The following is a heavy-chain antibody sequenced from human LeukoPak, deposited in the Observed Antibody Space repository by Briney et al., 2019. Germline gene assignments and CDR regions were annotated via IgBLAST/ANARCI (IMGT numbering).Heavy chain of an antibody. CDR3: AGGQSGYDWYYFDY. J-gene: IGHJ4*02. CDR2: IIPNFGTP. Sequence: SVKVSCKASGGTFSSYTISWVRQAPGQGLEWMGGIIPNFGTPNYAQKFQGRVTITADKSTSTAYMELSSLRSEDTAVYYCAGGQSGYDWYYFDYWGQGTLVTVSS. V-gene: IGHV1-69*06. CDR1: GGTFSSYT. D-gene: IGHD5-12*01.